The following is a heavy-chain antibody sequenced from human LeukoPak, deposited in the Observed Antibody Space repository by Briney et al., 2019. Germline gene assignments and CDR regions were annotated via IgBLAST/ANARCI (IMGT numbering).Heavy chain of an antibody. CDR3: AKDVEFSSSWSYFDH. D-gene: IGHD6-13*01. J-gene: IGHJ4*02. V-gene: IGHV3-30*02. Sequence: GGSLRLSCAASGFTLRTYGMHWVRQAPGKGLEWVAFIRYDGSNRYYADSVKGRFTISRDNSKNMVFLQMSSLRPEDTAMYYCAKDVEFSSSWSYFDHWGQGTLVTVSS. CDR2: IRYDGSNR. CDR1: GFTLRTYG.